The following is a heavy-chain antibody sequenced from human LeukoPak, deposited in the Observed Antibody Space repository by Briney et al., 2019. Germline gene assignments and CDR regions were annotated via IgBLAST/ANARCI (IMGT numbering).Heavy chain of an antibody. CDR3: ARDRGGAAADDY. V-gene: IGHV3-21*01. CDR2: ISSSSSYI. Sequence: GGSLRLSCAASGFTFSSYSMNWVRQAPGKGLEWVSSISSSSSYIYYADSVKGRFTISRDNAKNSLYLQMNSLGAEDTAVYYCARDRGGAAADDYWGQGTLVTVSS. CDR1: GFTFSSYS. J-gene: IGHJ4*02. D-gene: IGHD6-13*01.